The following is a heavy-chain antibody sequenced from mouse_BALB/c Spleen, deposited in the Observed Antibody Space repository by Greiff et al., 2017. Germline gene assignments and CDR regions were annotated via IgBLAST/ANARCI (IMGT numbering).Heavy chain of an antibody. CDR1: GFAFSSYD. CDR2: ISSGGGST. D-gene: IGHD3-1*01. V-gene: IGHV5-12-1*01. CDR3: ARQLGPNYYAMDY. J-gene: IGHJ4*01. Sequence: EVNVVESGGGLVKPGGSLKLSCAASGFAFSSYDMSWVRQTPEKRLEWVAYISSGGGSTYYPDTVKGRFTISRDNAKNTLYLQMSSLKSEDTAMYYCARQLGPNYYAMDYWGQGTSVTVSS.